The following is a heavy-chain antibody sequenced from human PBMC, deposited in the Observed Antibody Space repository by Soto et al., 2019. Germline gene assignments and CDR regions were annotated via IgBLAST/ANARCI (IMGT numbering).Heavy chain of an antibody. J-gene: IGHJ6*02. CDR2: ISSSGSTI. CDR3: ARGGVLRYFDWLLGDYYGMDV. V-gene: IGHV3-48*03. Sequence: LRLSCAASGFTFSSYEMNWVRQAPGKGLEWVSYISSSGSTIYYADSVKGRFTISRDNAKTSLYLQMNSLRAEDTAVYYCARGGVLRYFDWLLGDYYGMDVWGQGTTVTVSS. CDR1: GFTFSSYE. D-gene: IGHD3-9*01.